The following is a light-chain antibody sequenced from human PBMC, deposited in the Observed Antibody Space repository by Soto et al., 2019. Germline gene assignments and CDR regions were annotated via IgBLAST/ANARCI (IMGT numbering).Light chain of an antibody. CDR1: HSLLHSNGYNY. CDR3: LQTLQFPHT. J-gene: IGKJ1*01. Sequence: DVVMTQSPLSLPFTLGQPASISCWSSHSLLHSNGYNYLDWYLQRPGQSPHLLIYLGSIRASGVPDRFSGSGSGTDFTLKISRVEAEDVGVYYCLQTLQFPHTFGQGTKV. CDR2: LGS. V-gene: IGKV2-28*01.